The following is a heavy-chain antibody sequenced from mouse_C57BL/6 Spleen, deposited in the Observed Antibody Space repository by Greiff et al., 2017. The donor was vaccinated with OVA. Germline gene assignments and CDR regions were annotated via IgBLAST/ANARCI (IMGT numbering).Heavy chain of an antibody. D-gene: IGHD2-4*01. V-gene: IGHV5-16*01. J-gene: IGHJ3*01. CDR2: INYDGSST. Sequence: EVQRVESEGGLVQPGSSMKLSCTASGFTFSDYYMAWVRQVPAKGLEWVANINYDGSSTYYLDSLKSRFIISRDNAKNILYLQMSSLKSEDTATYYCARGDYDGFAYWGQGTLVTVSA. CDR3: ARGDYDGFAY. CDR1: GFTFSDYY.